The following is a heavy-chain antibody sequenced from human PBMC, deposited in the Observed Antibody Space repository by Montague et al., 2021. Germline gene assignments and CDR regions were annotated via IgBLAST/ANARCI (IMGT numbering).Heavy chain of an antibody. CDR1: GDSLSSVGYS. CDR2: MYYSGST. Sequence: TLSLTCTVSGDSLSSVGYSWTWIRQHPGKGLDWIGYMYYSGSTYYNPSLKSRVTISGDTSKNHFSLRLTSVTAAGKAVYYCARGRLATGDFDYWGQGTLVTVSS. J-gene: IGHJ4*02. V-gene: IGHV4-31*03. D-gene: IGHD6-13*01. CDR3: ARGRLATGDFDY.